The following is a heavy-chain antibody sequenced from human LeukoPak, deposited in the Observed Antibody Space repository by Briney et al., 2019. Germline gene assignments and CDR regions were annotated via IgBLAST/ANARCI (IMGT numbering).Heavy chain of an antibody. CDR2: ISWNSGSI. D-gene: IGHD3-10*01. V-gene: IGHV3-9*01. CDR1: GFIFNNYA. Sequence: GRSLRLSCAGSGFIFNNYAMHWVRQPPGKGLEWVSGISWNSGSIVYADSVKGRFTIARDNAKNSLYLQMNSLRAEDTALYYCAKGEGSGIHYYSMDVWGHGTTVTVSS. CDR3: AKGEGSGIHYYSMDV. J-gene: IGHJ6*02.